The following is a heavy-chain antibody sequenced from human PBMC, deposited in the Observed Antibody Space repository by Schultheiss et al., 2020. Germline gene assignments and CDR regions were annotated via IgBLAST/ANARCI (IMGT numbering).Heavy chain of an antibody. CDR3: AKAMGDVGAAASANFDN. D-gene: IGHD2-15*01. CDR1: GFTFSSYS. J-gene: IGHJ4*02. V-gene: IGHV3-23*01. Sequence: GGSLRLSCAASGFTFSSYSMNWVRQAPGKGLEWISAISGSGVSAYFADSVKGRFTISRDNSKNTLYLQLNSLGAEDTAVYYCAKAMGDVGAAASANFDNWGQGTLVTVSA. CDR2: ISGSGVSA.